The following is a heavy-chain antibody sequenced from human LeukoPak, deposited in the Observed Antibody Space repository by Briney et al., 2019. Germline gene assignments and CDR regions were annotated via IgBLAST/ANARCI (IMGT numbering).Heavy chain of an antibody. D-gene: IGHD1-14*01. V-gene: IGHV4-38-2*02. CDR3: ARVYRYYYYYYYMDV. Sequence: SETLSLTCTVSGYSTSSGYYWGWIRQPPGKGLEWIGSIYHSGSTYYNPSLKSRVTISVDTSKNQFSLKLSSVTAADTAVYYCARVYRYYYYYYYMDVWGKGTTVTVSS. CDR2: IYHSGST. CDR1: GYSTSSGYY. J-gene: IGHJ6*03.